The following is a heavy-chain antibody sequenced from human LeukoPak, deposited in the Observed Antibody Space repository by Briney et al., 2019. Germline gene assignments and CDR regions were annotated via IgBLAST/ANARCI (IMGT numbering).Heavy chain of an antibody. V-gene: IGHV4-39*07. CDR3: LGVKATVTTGYYFDY. CDR2: INHSGST. J-gene: IGHJ4*02. D-gene: IGHD4-17*01. Sequence: SETLSLTCTVSGGSISSSSYYWGWIRQPPGKGLEWIGEINHSGSTNYNPSLKSRVTISVDTSKNQFSLKLSSVTAADTAVYYCLGVKATVTTGYYFDYWGQGTLVTVSS. CDR1: GGSISSSSYY.